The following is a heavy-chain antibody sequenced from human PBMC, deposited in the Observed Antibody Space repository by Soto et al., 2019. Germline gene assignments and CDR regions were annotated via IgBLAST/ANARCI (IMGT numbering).Heavy chain of an antibody. CDR3: ARDRSPIAAAGNYYFYGIDV. D-gene: IGHD6-13*01. CDR1: GGTFSSYA. CDR2: IIPIFGTA. V-gene: IGHV1-69*01. J-gene: IGHJ6*02. Sequence: QVQLVQSGAEVKKPGSSVKVSCKASGGTFSSYAISWVRQAPGQGLEWMGGIIPIFGTANYAQKFQGRVTITEDESTRTADIELSSLRSEDTAVYYCARDRSPIAAAGNYYFYGIDVWGQGTTVTVSS.